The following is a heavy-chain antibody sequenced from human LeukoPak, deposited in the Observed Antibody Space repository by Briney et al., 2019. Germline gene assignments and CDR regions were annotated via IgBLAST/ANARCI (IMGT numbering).Heavy chain of an antibody. D-gene: IGHD3-10*01. CDR1: GYSFTSYW. Sequence: GESLKISCKGSGYSFTSYWIGWVRQMPGKGLEWMGIIYPGDSDTRYSPSFQGQVTISADKSISTAYLQWSSLKASDTAMYYCARRSMVRGVIVYYFDYWGQGTLVTVS. CDR2: IYPGDSDT. J-gene: IGHJ4*02. V-gene: IGHV5-51*01. CDR3: ARRSMVRGVIVYYFDY.